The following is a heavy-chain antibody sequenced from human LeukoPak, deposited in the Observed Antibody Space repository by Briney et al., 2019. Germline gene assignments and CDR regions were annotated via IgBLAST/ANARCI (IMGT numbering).Heavy chain of an antibody. Sequence: GGSLRLSCAASGFTFSSYGMNWVRQAPGNGLEWVAVVSYDGSVKYYADSVKGRFTISRDNSKNTLSLQMNSLRAEDTAVYYCAKPHTAMVSYYFDYWGQGTLVTVSS. CDR1: GFTFSSYG. J-gene: IGHJ4*02. D-gene: IGHD5-18*01. V-gene: IGHV3-30*18. CDR2: VSYDGSVK. CDR3: AKPHTAMVSYYFDY.